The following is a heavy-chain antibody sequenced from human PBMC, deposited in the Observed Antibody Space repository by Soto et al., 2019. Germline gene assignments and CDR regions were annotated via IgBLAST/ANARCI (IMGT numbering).Heavy chain of an antibody. CDR3: ATQNESTSNHYDSSGTFDY. V-gene: IGHV3-33*01. J-gene: IGHJ4*02. CDR1: GFTFSSYG. Sequence: QVQLVESGGGVVQPGRSLRLSCAASGFTFSSYGMHWVRQAPGKGLEWVAVIWYDGSNKYYADSVKGRFTISRDNSKNTLYLQMNSLRAEDTAVYYCATQNESTSNHYDSSGTFDYWGQGTLVTVSS. D-gene: IGHD3-22*01. CDR2: IWYDGSNK.